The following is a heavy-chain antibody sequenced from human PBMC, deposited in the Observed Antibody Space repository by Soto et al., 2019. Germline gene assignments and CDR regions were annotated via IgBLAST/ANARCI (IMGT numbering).Heavy chain of an antibody. CDR2: IYSGGST. Sequence: VGSLRFSCAASGFTVSSNYMSWVRQAPGKGLEWVSVIYSGGSTYYADSVKGRFTISRDNAKNSLYLQMNNLRAEDTAVYYCARDREAYYYNSSGYSPYFDNWGQGTLVTVSS. CDR3: ARDREAYYYNSSGYSPYFDN. J-gene: IGHJ4*02. D-gene: IGHD3-22*01. V-gene: IGHV3-66*01. CDR1: GFTVSSNY.